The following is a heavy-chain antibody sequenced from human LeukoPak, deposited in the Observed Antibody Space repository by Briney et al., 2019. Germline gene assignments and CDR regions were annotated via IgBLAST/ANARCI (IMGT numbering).Heavy chain of an antibody. CDR3: ARVSSSGWQRGWFDP. CDR1: GFTFSSYG. V-gene: IGHV3-74*01. D-gene: IGHD6-19*01. Sequence: GRSLRLSCAASGFTFSSYGMHWVRQAPEKGLVWVSRINSDGSSTIYADSVKGRFTISRDNAKNTLYLQMNSLRAEDTAVYYCARVSSSGWQRGWFDPWGQGTLVTVSS. J-gene: IGHJ5*02. CDR2: INSDGSST.